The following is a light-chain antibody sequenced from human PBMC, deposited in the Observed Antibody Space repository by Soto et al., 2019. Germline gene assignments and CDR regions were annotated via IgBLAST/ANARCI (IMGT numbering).Light chain of an antibody. V-gene: IGLV2-11*01. Sequence: QSALTQPRSVSGSPGQSVTISCTGTSSDVGGYNYVSWYQQYPGKAPKLMIYDVTKRPSGVPDRFSGSKSGNTASLTISGLQAEDEADYYCCSYAGSYTDVFATGTKVTVL. J-gene: IGLJ1*01. CDR2: DVT. CDR3: CSYAGSYTDV. CDR1: SSDVGGYNY.